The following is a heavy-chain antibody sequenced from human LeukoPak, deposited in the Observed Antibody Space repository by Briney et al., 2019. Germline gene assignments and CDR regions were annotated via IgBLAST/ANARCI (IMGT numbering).Heavy chain of an antibody. V-gene: IGHV1-2*02. J-gene: IGHJ3*02. Sequence: ASVKVSCKASGYTFTGYYMRWARQAPGQGLEWMGWINPNSGGTNYAQKFLGRITMTRDTSISTAYMELSRLRSDDTAVYYCASATTYCGADCYPLDAFDIWGQGTMVTVSS. CDR2: INPNSGGT. CDR3: ASATTYCGADCYPLDAFDI. CDR1: GYTFTGYY. D-gene: IGHD2-21*02.